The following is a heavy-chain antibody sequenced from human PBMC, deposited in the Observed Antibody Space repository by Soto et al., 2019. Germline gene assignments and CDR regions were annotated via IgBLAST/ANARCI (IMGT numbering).Heavy chain of an antibody. CDR2: ISSSSSYI. J-gene: IGHJ6*02. CDR1: GFTFSSDS. CDR3: ARADGMDV. Sequence: EVQLVESGGGLVKPGGSLRLSCAASGFTFSSDSMNWVRQAPGQGLEWVSSISSSSSYIYYADSVRGRFTISRDNAKNSLYLQMNSLRAEDTAVYFCARADGMDVWGQGTTVTVSS. V-gene: IGHV3-21*01.